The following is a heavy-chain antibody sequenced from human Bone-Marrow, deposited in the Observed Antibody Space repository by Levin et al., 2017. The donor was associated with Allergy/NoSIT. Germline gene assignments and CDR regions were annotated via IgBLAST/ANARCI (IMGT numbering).Heavy chain of an antibody. Sequence: GESLKISCAASGFTFSSYSMNWVRQAPGKGLEWVSSISSSSSYIYYADSVKGRFTISRDNAKNSLYLQMNSLRAEDTAVYYCARSRDIVVVPAAPKPFDYWGQGTLVTVSS. V-gene: IGHV3-21*01. CDR1: GFTFSSYS. CDR2: ISSSSSYI. J-gene: IGHJ4*02. CDR3: ARSRDIVVVPAAPKPFDY. D-gene: IGHD2-2*01.